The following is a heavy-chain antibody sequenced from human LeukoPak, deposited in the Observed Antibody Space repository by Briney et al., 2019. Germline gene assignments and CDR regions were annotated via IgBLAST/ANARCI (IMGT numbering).Heavy chain of an antibody. D-gene: IGHD6-6*01. V-gene: IGHV3-11*01. J-gene: IGHJ3*02. Sequence: SGGSLRLSCAASGFTFSDYYMSWIRQAPGKGLDWVSYISSSGSTIYYADSVKGRFTISRDNAKNSLYLQMNSLRAEDTAVYYCARLIAAPTDAFDIWGQGTMVTVSS. CDR3: ARLIAAPTDAFDI. CDR1: GFTFSDYY. CDR2: ISSSGSTI.